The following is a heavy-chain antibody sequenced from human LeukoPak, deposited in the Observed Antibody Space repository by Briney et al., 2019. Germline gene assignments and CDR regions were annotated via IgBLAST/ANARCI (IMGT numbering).Heavy chain of an antibody. Sequence: PSGTLSLTCTVSGGSISSYYWSWIRQPPGRGLEWIGYIYYSGSTNYNPSLKSRVTISVDTSKNQFSMKLSSVSAADTAVYYCARVSSNDILTGYFDYWGQGTLVTVSS. CDR2: IYYSGST. CDR3: ARVSSNDILTGYFDY. CDR1: GGSISSYY. J-gene: IGHJ4*02. V-gene: IGHV4-59*01. D-gene: IGHD3-9*01.